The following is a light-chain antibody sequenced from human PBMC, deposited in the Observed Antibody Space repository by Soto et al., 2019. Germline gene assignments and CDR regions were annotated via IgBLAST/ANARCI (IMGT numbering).Light chain of an antibody. V-gene: IGKV3-20*01. J-gene: IGKJ4*01. CDR3: HQCGSSLT. Sequence: IVLTQSPGTLSLSPGERAVLFCRASQSVTSSSLAWYQHKPGQAPRLLIYAASTRATGIPDLFSGSGSGTDFTLNISRLEPEDFAVYYCHQCGSSLTCGGGTKVEIK. CDR2: AAS. CDR1: QSVTSSS.